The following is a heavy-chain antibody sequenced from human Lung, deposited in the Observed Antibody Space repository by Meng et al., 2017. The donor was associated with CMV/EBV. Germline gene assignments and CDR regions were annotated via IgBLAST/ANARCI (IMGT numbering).Heavy chain of an antibody. Sequence: SVKVSCXASGGTFSSYAISWVRQAPGQGLEWMGGIIPIFGTANYAQKFQGRVTITTDESTSTAYMELSSLRSEDTAVYYCARGGYQLLVYYYYYGMDVWGQGTTVTFSS. CDR3: ARGGYQLLVYYYYYGMDV. D-gene: IGHD2-2*01. CDR1: GGTFSSYA. CDR2: IIPIFGTA. J-gene: IGHJ6*02. V-gene: IGHV1-69*05.